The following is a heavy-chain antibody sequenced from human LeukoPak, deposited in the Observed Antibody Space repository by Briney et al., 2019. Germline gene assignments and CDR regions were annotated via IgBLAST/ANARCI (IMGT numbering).Heavy chain of an antibody. CDR2: ITSTGHTL. J-gene: IGHJ6*02. CDR3: ERGKVGSGKSPYRQYQYYGMDI. V-gene: IGHV3-11*01. D-gene: IGHD3-10*01. CDR1: GFSFTDYY. Sequence: GGSLRLSCAASGFSFTDYYMSWIRQAPGRGLDWIAYITSTGHTLDYADSVRDRFTISRDNTKNSLFLEMNSLRADDTAVYYCERGKVGSGKSPYRQYQYYGMDIWGHGTMVIVSS.